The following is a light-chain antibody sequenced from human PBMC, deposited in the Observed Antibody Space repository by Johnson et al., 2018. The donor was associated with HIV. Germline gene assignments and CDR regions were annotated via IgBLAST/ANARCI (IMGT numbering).Light chain of an antibody. V-gene: IGLV1-51*01. Sequence: QSVLTQPPSVSATPGQKVTISCSGSSSNIENNYVSWYQQLPETAPKLLIYDNNQRPSGIPDRFSVSKSGTSATLGITGLPTGDEADYYCGTWDSSLSTYVFGSGTKVTVL. CDR3: GTWDSSLSTYV. CDR2: DNN. CDR1: SSNIENNY. J-gene: IGLJ1*01.